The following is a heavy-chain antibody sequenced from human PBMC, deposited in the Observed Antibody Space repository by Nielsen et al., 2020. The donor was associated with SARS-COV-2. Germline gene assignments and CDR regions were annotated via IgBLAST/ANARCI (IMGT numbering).Heavy chain of an antibody. D-gene: IGHD3-22*01. Sequence: GGSLRLSCAASGFTFSSYDMHWVRQATGKGLEWVSAIGTAGDTYYPGSVKGRFTISRENAKNSLYLQMNSLRAEDTALYYCAKDGLAYYDSSGYYYPDYWGQGTLVTVSS. CDR2: IGTAGDT. CDR1: GFTFSSYD. J-gene: IGHJ4*02. CDR3: AKDGLAYYDSSGYYYPDY. V-gene: IGHV3-13*01.